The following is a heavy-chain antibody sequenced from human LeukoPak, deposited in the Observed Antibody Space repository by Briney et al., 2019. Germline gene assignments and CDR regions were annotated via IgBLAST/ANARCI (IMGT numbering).Heavy chain of an antibody. Sequence: GGSLRLSCAPSGFTFSSYGMSWVRQAPGKGLEWVSAIRGSGGSTYYADSVKGRFTISRDNSKNTLYLQMNRLRAEDKAVYYCARGYRSSWYGDYFDYWGQGTLVTASS. J-gene: IGHJ4*02. CDR3: ARGYRSSWYGDYFDY. CDR2: IRGSGGST. V-gene: IGHV3-23*01. CDR1: GFTFSSYG. D-gene: IGHD6-13*01.